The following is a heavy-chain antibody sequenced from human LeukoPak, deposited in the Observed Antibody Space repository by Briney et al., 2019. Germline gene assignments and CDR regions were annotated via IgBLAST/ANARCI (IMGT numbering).Heavy chain of an antibody. V-gene: IGHV4-59*01. Sequence: SETLSLTCPVSGGSISSYYWSWIRQPPGKGLEWIGYIYSSGSTSYNPSLKSRVTISVDTSKNQFSLKLSSVTAADTAVYYCARGGTTVTPGLLWFDPWGQGTLVTVSS. CDR2: IYSSGST. J-gene: IGHJ5*02. CDR3: ARGGTTVTPGLLWFDP. D-gene: IGHD4-17*01. CDR1: GGSISSYY.